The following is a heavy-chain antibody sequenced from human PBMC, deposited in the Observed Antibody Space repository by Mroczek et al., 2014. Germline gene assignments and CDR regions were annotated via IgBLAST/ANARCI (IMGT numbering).Heavy chain of an antibody. CDR1: GGSISSSSYY. V-gene: IGHV4-39*01. CDR2: IYYSGST. Sequence: VQLVQSGPGLVKPSETLSLTCTVSGGSISSSSYYWGWIRQPPGKGLEWIGSIYYSGSTYYNPSLKSRVTISVDTSKNQFSLKLSSVTAADTAVYYCARHESTVFGVVIPWGQGTLVTVSS. CDR3: ARHESTVFGVVIP. D-gene: IGHD3-3*01. J-gene: IGHJ5*02.